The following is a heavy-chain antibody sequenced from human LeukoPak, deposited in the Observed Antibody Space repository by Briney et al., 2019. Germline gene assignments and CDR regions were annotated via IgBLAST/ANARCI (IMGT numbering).Heavy chain of an antibody. CDR2: INPSGGST. CDR1: GYTFTSYY. J-gene: IGHJ3*02. Sequence: GASVKVSCKASGYTFTSYYMHWVRQAPGQGLEWMGIINPSGGSTSYAQKFQGRVTMTRDMSTSTVYMELSSLRSEDTAVYYCARRRAMIVVGANAFDIWGQGTMVTVSS. V-gene: IGHV1-46*01. D-gene: IGHD3-22*01. CDR3: ARRRAMIVVGANAFDI.